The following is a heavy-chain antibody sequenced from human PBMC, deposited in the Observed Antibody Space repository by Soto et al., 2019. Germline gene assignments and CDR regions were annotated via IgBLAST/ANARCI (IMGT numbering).Heavy chain of an antibody. CDR1: GFTFSRHG. V-gene: IGHV3-33*01. J-gene: IGHJ4*02. CDR3: AREDDYPDYGFDY. D-gene: IGHD4-17*01. CDR2: ILNDASGH. Sequence: QVQLVESGGGVVQPGTSLRLSCAASGFTFSRHGMHWVRQTPGKGLEWLAVILNDASGHWYADSVKGRFTISRDNFENTLYLQMNGLRLNYPAMYYCAREDDYPDYGFDYWGQGNLVTVSS.